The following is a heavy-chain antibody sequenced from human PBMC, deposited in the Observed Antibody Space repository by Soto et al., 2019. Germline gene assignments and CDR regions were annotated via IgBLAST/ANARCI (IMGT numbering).Heavy chain of an antibody. Sequence: QVELVESGGGVVQPGRSLRLSCAASGFTFSSHGMHWVRQAPGKGLEWVAVIWYDGSEKYYADSVKGRFTISRDNSRSTLNLQMNSLRVEDTAVYYCARWGDSKRLHYWGQGTLVTVSS. V-gene: IGHV3-33*01. CDR2: IWYDGSEK. CDR3: ARWGDSKRLHY. D-gene: IGHD2-21*02. CDR1: GFTFSSHG. J-gene: IGHJ4*02.